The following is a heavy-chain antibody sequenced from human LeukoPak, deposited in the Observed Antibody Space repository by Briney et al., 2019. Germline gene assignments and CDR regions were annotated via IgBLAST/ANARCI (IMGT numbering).Heavy chain of an antibody. D-gene: IGHD1-26*01. J-gene: IGHJ4*02. V-gene: IGHV5-51*01. CDR3: ARPVSTSGNYYFDY. CDR2: IYPGDSDT. CDR1: GYSFISYW. Sequence: GESLKISCKGSGYSFISYWIGWVRQMPGKGLEWMGIIYPGDSDTRYSPSFQGQVTISADKSISTAYLQWGSLKASDTAAYYCARPVSTSGNYYFDYWGQGTLVTVSS.